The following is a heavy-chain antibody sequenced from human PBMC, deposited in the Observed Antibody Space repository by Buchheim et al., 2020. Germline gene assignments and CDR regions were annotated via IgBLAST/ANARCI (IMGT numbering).Heavy chain of an antibody. Sequence: EVQLVESGGGLVQPGGSLRLSCAASGFTFSSYSMNWVRQAPGKGLEWVSYISSSSSTIYYADSVKGRFTISRANAKNSLYLQMNSLRDEDTAVYYCARGIVLVPAAMSVGVLGMDVWGQGTT. CDR1: GFTFSSYS. CDR2: ISSSSSTI. CDR3: ARGIVLVPAAMSVGVLGMDV. J-gene: IGHJ6*02. V-gene: IGHV3-48*02. D-gene: IGHD2-2*01.